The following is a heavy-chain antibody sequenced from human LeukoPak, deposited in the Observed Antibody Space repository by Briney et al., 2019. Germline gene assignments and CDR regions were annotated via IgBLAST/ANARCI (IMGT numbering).Heavy chain of an antibody. CDR2: INPNSGGT. J-gene: IGHJ5*02. V-gene: IGHV1-2*02. Sequence: ASVKVSCKASGYTFTGYYIHWVRQAPGQGLECVGWINPNSGGTNYAQKFEGRVTMTRDTSISTAYMELSRLRSDDTAVYYCARGGSGSYFSWLDPWGQGTLVTVSS. CDR1: GYTFTGYY. D-gene: IGHD3-10*01. CDR3: ARGGSGSYFSWLDP.